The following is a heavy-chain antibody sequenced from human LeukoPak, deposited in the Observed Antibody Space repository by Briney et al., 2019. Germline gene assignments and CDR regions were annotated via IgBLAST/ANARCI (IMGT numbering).Heavy chain of an antibody. D-gene: IGHD5-24*01. CDR1: GGTFSSYA. Sequence: GSSVKVSCKASGGTFSSYAISWVRQAPGQGLEWMGRIIPILGIANYAQKFRGRVTITADKSTSTAYMELSSLRSEDTAVYYCVPDLDGYNPTGYWGQGTLVTVSS. CDR3: VPDLDGYNPTGY. J-gene: IGHJ4*02. CDR2: IIPILGIA. V-gene: IGHV1-69*04.